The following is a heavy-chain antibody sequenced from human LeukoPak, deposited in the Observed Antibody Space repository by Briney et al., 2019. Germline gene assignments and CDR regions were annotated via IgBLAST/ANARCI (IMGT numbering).Heavy chain of an antibody. CDR1: GGSISSSSYY. CDR2: IYYSGST. J-gene: IGHJ4*02. D-gene: IGHD4-11*01. Sequence: SETLSLTCTVSGGSISSSSYYWGWIRQPPGKGLEWIGSIYYSGSTYYNPSLKSRVTISVDTSKNQFSLKLGSVTAADTAVYYCARRPFPTWSVPTYYFDYWGQGTLVTVSS. CDR3: ARRPFPTWSVPTYYFDY. V-gene: IGHV4-39*01.